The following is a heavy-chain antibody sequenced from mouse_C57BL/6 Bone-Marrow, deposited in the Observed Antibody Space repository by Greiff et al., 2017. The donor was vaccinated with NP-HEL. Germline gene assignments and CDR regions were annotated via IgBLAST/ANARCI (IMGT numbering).Heavy chain of an antibody. J-gene: IGHJ3*01. CDR1: GFTFSDYY. V-gene: IGHV5-12*01. D-gene: IGHD2-2*01. Sequence: EVMLVESGGGLVQPGGSLKLSCAASGFTFSDYYMYWVRQTPEKRLEWVAYISNGGGSTYYPDTVKGRFTISRDNAKNTLYLQMSRLKSEDTAMYYCARELGGYRAWFAYWGQGTLVTVSA. CDR2: ISNGGGST. CDR3: ARELGGYRAWFAY.